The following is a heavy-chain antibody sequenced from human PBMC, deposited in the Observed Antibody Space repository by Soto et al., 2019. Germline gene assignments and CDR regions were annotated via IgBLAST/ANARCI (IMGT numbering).Heavy chain of an antibody. Sequence: GGSLRLSCAASGFTFSSYAMSWVRQAPGKGLEWVSAISGSGGSTYYADSVKGRFTISRDNSKNTLYLQMNSLRAGDTAVYYCATLDIVVVPAAIGDYYGMDVWGQGTTVTVSS. V-gene: IGHV3-23*01. D-gene: IGHD2-2*02. J-gene: IGHJ6*02. CDR1: GFTFSSYA. CDR3: ATLDIVVVPAAIGDYYGMDV. CDR2: ISGSGGST.